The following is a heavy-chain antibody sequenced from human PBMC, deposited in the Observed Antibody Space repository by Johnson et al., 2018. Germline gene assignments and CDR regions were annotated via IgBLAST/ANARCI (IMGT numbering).Heavy chain of an antibody. CDR3: ARVRGFGEYSKGNYYYYYMDV. V-gene: IGHV3-11*04. D-gene: IGHD3-10*01. J-gene: IGHJ6*03. Sequence: QVQLQESGGGLVKPGGSLRLSCAASGFTLSDYYMSWIRQAPGKGLDWVSYSSSSGTTIYYADSVQGRFTIPRDNAKNSRYLQMNSLRAEDTAVYYCARVRGFGEYSKGNYYYYYMDVWGKGTTVTVSS. CDR1: GFTLSDYY. CDR2: SSSSGTTI.